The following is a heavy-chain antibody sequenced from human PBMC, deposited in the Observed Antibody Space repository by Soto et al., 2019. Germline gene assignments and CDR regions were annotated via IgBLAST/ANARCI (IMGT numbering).Heavy chain of an antibody. CDR2: ISGSGGST. CDR1: GFTFSSYA. CDR3: AKGRIAAAGKTRDY. D-gene: IGHD6-13*01. Sequence: EVQLLESGGGLVQPGGSVRLSCAASGFTFSSYAMSWVRQAPGKGLEWVSAISGSGGSTYYADYVKGRFTISRDNSKNTLYLQMNSLRAEDTAVYYCAKGRIAAAGKTRDYWGQGTLVTVYS. J-gene: IGHJ4*02. V-gene: IGHV3-23*01.